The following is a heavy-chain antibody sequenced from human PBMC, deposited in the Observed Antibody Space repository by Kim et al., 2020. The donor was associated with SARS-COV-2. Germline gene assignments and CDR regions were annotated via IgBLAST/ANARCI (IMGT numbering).Heavy chain of an antibody. CDR3: AKDLGLGSYYTY. J-gene: IGHJ4*02. V-gene: IGHV3-30*18. D-gene: IGHD1-26*01. Sequence: GGSLRLSCAASGFTFSSYGMHWVRQAPGKGLEWVAVISYDGSNKYYADSVKGRFTISRDNSKNTLYLQMNSLRAEDTAVYYCAKDLGLGSYYTYWGQGTLVTVSS. CDR2: ISYDGSNK. CDR1: GFTFSSYG.